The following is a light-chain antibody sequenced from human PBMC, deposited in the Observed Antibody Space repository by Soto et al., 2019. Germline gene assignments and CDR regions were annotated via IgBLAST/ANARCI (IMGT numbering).Light chain of an antibody. Sequence: DVVVTQSPLSLPVTLGQPASISCRSSQSIVYTNGNTYLAWVQQRPGQSPRRLNYKVSIRDSGVPDRFRGSGSGTEFTLTISRVEAEEVGVYYCIQGLHWPRTFGQGTKVEIK. J-gene: IGKJ1*01. CDR1: QSIVYTNGNTY. V-gene: IGKV2-30*01. CDR2: KVS. CDR3: IQGLHWPRT.